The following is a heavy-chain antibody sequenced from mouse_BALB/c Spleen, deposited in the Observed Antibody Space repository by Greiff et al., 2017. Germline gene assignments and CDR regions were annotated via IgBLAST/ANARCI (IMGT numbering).Heavy chain of an antibody. CDR1: GYTFTSYW. Sequence: QVQLQQPGAELVRPGASVKLSCKASGYTFTSYWINWVKQRPGQGLEWIGNIYPSDSYTNYNQKFKDKATLTVDKSSSTAYMQLSSPTSEDSAVYYCTRQGPHYYGSLFDYWGQGTTLTVSS. V-gene: IGHV1-69*02. CDR3: TRQGPHYYGSLFDY. D-gene: IGHD1-1*01. J-gene: IGHJ2*01. CDR2: IYPSDSYT.